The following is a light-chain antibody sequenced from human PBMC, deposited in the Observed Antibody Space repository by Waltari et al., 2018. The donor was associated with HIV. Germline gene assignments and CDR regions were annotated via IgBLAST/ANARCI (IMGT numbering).Light chain of an antibody. CDR2: DVT. Sequence: QSALPPPPAVSGSPGPSITISYTGTSSDIGAYVFFSYHQQHPDNAPILMIDDVTKRPAVVPGFFSGSNCSNAASMTIAVLQAEDDADYCCSSFARRYPVLFGGGTKLTVL. V-gene: IGLV2-11*01. CDR3: SSFARRYPVL. J-gene: IGLJ2*01. CDR1: SSDIGAYVF.